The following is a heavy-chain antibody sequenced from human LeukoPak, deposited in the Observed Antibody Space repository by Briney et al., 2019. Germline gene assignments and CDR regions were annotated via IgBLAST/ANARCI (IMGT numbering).Heavy chain of an antibody. V-gene: IGHV4-34*01. Sequence: SETLSLTCAVYGGSFSGYYWSWIRQPPGKGLEWIREINHSGSTNYNPSLKSRVTISVDTSKNQFSLKLSSVTAADTAVYYCARWRVIAAAGIDYWGQGTLVTVSS. CDR1: GGSFSGYY. CDR3: ARWRVIAAAGIDY. J-gene: IGHJ4*02. CDR2: INHSGST. D-gene: IGHD6-13*01.